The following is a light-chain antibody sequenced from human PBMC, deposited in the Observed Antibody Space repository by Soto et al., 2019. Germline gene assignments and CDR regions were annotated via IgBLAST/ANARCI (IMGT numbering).Light chain of an antibody. CDR2: KAS. CDR3: QQYTTSPYT. J-gene: IGKJ2*01. CDR1: QSINSW. Sequence: IQMTQSPSTLSASVGDRVTITCRASQSINSWLAWYQQKPGKAPKLLIYKASSLQSVVPSRFSGSGSGTEFTLTISSLQPDDFATYYCQQYTTSPYTFGQGTKLEIQ. V-gene: IGKV1-5*03.